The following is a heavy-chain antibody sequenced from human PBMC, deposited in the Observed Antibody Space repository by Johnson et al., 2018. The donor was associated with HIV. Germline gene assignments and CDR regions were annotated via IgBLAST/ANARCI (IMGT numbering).Heavy chain of an antibody. CDR2: IWYDGSNK. J-gene: IGHJ3*02. Sequence: QVQLVESGGGLVQPGGSLRLSCAASGFTFSSFGMHWVRQAPAKGLEWVAFIWYDGSNKYYADSVKGRFTVSRDNYKNTLYLQMNSLRGEDTAVYYCAKVHSSSSNGFDIWGQGTMVTVSS. CDR3: AKVHSSSSNGFDI. D-gene: IGHD6-6*01. V-gene: IGHV3-30*02. CDR1: GFTFSSFG.